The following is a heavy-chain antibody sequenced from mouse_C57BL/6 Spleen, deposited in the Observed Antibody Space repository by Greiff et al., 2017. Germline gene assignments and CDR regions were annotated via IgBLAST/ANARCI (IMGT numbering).Heavy chain of an antibody. D-gene: IGHD1-1*01. Sequence: QVQLQQSGAELVMPGASVKLSCKASGYTFTSYWMHWVKQRPGQGLEWIGEIDPSDSYTNYNQKFKGKSTLTVDKSSSTAYMQLSSLTSEDSAVYYCARRFTTVVATDYWGQGTTLTVSS. CDR1: GYTFTSYW. V-gene: IGHV1-69*01. CDR3: ARRFTTVVATDY. J-gene: IGHJ2*01. CDR2: IDPSDSYT.